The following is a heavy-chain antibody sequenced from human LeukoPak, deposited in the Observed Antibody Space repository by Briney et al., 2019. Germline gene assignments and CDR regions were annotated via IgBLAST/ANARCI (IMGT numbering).Heavy chain of an antibody. D-gene: IGHD3-3*01. CDR3: AREGLRFLEWSPDY. J-gene: IGHJ4*02. CDR1: GFTFSSYW. V-gene: IGHV3-7*01. Sequence: GGSLRLSRAASGFTFSSYWMSWVRQAPGKGLEWVANIKQDGSEKYYVVSVKGRFTISRDNAKNSLYLQMNSLRAEDTAVYYCAREGLRFLEWSPDYWGQGTLVTVSS. CDR2: IKQDGSEK.